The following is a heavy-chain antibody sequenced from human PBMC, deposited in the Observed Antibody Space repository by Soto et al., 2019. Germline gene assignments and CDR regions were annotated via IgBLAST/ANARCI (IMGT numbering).Heavy chain of an antibody. CDR3: ARGRYGDY. Sequence: QVHLVQSGAEVKKPGASEKVSCKGSGYDFTTYGITWVRQAPGQGLEWMAWISAHNGNTDCAQMLTGRSTVPRDTSRRTAYMELTRLRSDVPAMYYWARGRYGDYWGQGALVTVSS. CDR1: GYDFTTYG. V-gene: IGHV1-18*01. J-gene: IGHJ4*02. CDR2: ISAHNGNT. D-gene: IGHD1-1*01.